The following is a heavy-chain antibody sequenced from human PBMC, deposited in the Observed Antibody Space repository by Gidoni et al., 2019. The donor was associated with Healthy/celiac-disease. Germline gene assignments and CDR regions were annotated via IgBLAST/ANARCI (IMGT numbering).Heavy chain of an antibody. CDR3: ARSWMYYYYYGMDV. Sequence: EVQLVESGGGLVQPSRSLRLSCAASGFTFDDYAMHWVRQAPGKGLELVSGISWNSCSIGYADSVKVRFTISRDNAKNSLYLQMNSLRAEYTALYYCARSWMYYYYYGMDVWGQGTTVTVSS. CDR1: GFTFDDYA. J-gene: IGHJ6*02. D-gene: IGHD1-26*01. CDR2: ISWNSCSI. V-gene: IGHV3-9*01.